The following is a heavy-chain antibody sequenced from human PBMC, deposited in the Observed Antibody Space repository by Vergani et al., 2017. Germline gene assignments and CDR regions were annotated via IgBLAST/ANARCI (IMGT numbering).Heavy chain of an antibody. V-gene: IGHV4-39*01. CDR3: ARQFGYCSSTSCYSLDY. J-gene: IGHJ4*02. D-gene: IGHD2-2*03. CDR1: GGSISSSSYY. Sequence: QVQLQESGPGLVKPSETLSLTCTVSGGSISSSSYYWGWIRQPPGKGLEWIGSIYYSGSTYYNPSLKSRVTISVDTSKNQFSLKLSSVTAADTAVYYLARQFGYCSSTSCYSLDYWGQGTLVTVSS. CDR2: IYYSGST.